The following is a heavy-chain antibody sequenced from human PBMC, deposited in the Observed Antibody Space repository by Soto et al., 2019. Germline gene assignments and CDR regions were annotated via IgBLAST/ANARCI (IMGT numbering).Heavy chain of an antibody. CDR2: INPNSGGT. J-gene: IGHJ3*02. V-gene: IGHV1-2*04. Sequence: QVQLVQSGAEVKKPGASVKVSCKASGYTFTGYYMHWVRQAPGQGLEWMGWINPNSGGTNYAQKFQGWVTMTRDTSISTAYMELSRLRSDDTAVYYCARAGVIQQWLNDAFDIWGQGTMVTVSS. D-gene: IGHD6-19*01. CDR3: ARAGVIQQWLNDAFDI. CDR1: GYTFTGYY.